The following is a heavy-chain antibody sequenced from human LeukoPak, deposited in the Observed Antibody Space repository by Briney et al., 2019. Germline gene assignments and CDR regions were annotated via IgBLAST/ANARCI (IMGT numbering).Heavy chain of an antibody. CDR2: ISGGSSYI. CDR3: ARSSGSTGYKYFDY. J-gene: IGHJ4*02. V-gene: IGHV3-21*01. CDR1: GFTFSSYS. D-gene: IGHD3-22*01. Sequence: PGGSLRLSCAASGFTFSSYSMNWVRQAPGKGLEWVSSISGGSSYIYQADSLKGRFTISRDNAKNSLYLQMNSLRAEDTAVYYCARSSGSTGYKYFDYWGQGTLVTVSS.